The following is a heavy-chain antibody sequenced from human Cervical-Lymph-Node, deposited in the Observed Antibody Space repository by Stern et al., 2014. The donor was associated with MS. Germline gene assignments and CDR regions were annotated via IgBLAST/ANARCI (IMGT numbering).Heavy chain of an antibody. Sequence: EQLVESGAEVKKPGSSAKVSCKASGGTLSDDGFSWIRQAPRQGLEWMGGIIPVFGTANYAQRFQGRLTITADESTSTVYMELSSLRSEDTAVYYCARDSDFGNTGYGMDVWGQGTTVTVSS. D-gene: IGHD1-1*01. J-gene: IGHJ6*02. CDR2: IIPVFGTA. CDR1: GGTLSDDG. CDR3: ARDSDFGNTGYGMDV. V-gene: IGHV1-69*01.